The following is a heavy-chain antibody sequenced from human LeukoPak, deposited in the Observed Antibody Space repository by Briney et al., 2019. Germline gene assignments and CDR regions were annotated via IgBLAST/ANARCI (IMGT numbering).Heavy chain of an antibody. V-gene: IGHV1-2*06. Sequence: VKVSCKASGYTFTGYHMHWVRQAPGQGLEWMGRINPNSGDTNYAQKFQGRVTMTRDTSISTAYVELSRLRSDDTAVYYCARDYCSSTSCLFDYWGQGTLVTVSS. CDR1: GYTFTGYH. J-gene: IGHJ4*02. CDR2: INPNSGDT. CDR3: ARDYCSSTSCLFDY. D-gene: IGHD2-2*01.